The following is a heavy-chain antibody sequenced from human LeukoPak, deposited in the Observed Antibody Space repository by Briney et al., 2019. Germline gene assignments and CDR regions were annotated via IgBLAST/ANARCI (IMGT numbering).Heavy chain of an antibody. CDR1: GASISSGGYY. D-gene: IGHD3-10*01. Sequence: PSETLSLTCTVSGASISSGGYYWSWVRQDPGKGLEWIGYIYYGGSTYYNPSLKSRITISVDTSKNQFSLELSSVTAADSAVYFCARADGGVRGYCFDYWGQGIMVTVSS. J-gene: IGHJ4*02. CDR3: ARADGGVRGYCFDY. V-gene: IGHV4-31*03. CDR2: IYYGGST.